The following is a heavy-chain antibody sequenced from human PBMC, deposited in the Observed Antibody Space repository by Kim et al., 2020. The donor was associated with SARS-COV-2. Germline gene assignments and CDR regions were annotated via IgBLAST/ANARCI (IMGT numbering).Heavy chain of an antibody. J-gene: IGHJ4*02. CDR2: IKEDGREK. CDR3: ARGYYYDSSGYYLDY. V-gene: IGHV3-7*01. Sequence: GGSLRLSCAASGFTFSSYWMTWVRQAPGKGLEWVANIKEDGREKYYVDSVKGRFTISRDNAKNSLYLQMNSLRAEDTAVYYCARGYYYDSSGYYLDYWGQGTLVTVSS. D-gene: IGHD3-22*01. CDR1: GFTFSSYW.